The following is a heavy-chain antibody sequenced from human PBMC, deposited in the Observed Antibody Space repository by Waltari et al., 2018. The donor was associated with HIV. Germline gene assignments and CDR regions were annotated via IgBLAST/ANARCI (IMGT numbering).Heavy chain of an antibody. CDR3: ARGSLVGYDLFDY. V-gene: IGHV1-3*01. J-gene: IGHJ4*02. D-gene: IGHD5-12*01. CDR1: GYTFTSYA. CDR2: INAGNGNT. Sequence: QVQLVQSGAEVKKPGASVKVSCKASGYTFTSYAMHWVRQAPGQRLEWMGWINAGNGNTKYSQKFQGRVTITRDTSASTAYMELSSLRSEDTAVYYCARGSLVGYDLFDYWGQGTLVTVSS.